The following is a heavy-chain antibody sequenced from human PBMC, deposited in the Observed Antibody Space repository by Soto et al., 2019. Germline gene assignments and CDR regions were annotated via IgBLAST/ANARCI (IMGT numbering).Heavy chain of an antibody. D-gene: IGHD3-22*01. Sequence: PGGSLRLPCAASGFTFSSYEMNWVRQAPGKGLEWVSYISSSGSTIYYADSVKGRFTISRDNAKNSLYLQMNSLRAEDTAVYYCASPDSSGYYGAAFDIWGQGTMVTVSS. CDR3: ASPDSSGYYGAAFDI. CDR1: GFTFSSYE. CDR2: ISSSGSTI. V-gene: IGHV3-48*03. J-gene: IGHJ3*02.